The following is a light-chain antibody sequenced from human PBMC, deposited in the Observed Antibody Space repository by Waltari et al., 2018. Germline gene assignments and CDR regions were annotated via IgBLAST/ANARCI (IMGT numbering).Light chain of an antibody. CDR2: DAT. Sequence: EIVLTQSPGTLSVSPGERATLSCRASQSVSSDLAWFQQKPGQAPRLLIYDATDRATGIPGRFSGSGSGTDFTLTISILEPEDFAVYYCQQYGSSPWTFGQGTKVEIK. CDR1: QSVSSD. J-gene: IGKJ1*01. V-gene: IGKV3-20*01. CDR3: QQYGSSPWT.